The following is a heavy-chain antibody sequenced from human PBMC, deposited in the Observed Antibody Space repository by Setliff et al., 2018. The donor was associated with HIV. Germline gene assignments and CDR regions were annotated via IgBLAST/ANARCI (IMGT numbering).Heavy chain of an antibody. CDR3: ARGAALQTAYTNRWGYFYLDA. Sequence: KTSETLSLTCGVNGLSGSLSDFFWSWIRQPPGMGLEWIGAIDGRGNTNFNSSLKSRISLSVDTSKSQVSLKLTSVTVADTAVYYCARGAALQTAYTNRWGYFYLDAWGKGTTVTVSS. D-gene: IGHD2-2*02. V-gene: IGHV4-34*01. CDR2: IDGRGNT. J-gene: IGHJ6*03. CDR1: GLSGSLSDFF.